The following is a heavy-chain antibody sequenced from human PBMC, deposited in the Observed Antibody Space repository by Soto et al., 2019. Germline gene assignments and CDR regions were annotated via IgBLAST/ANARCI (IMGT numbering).Heavy chain of an antibody. CDR3: XXXXXXGTVFRGFCDY. V-gene: IGHV3-33*01. D-gene: IGHD3-10*01. CDR2: IWYDGSNK. J-gene: IGHJ4*02. CDR1: GSIFSGYG. Sequence: QKYLVESGGGVVQPGGSLRLSCVASGSIFSGYGMHWVRQAPGKGLEWVAVIWYDGSNKYYADSVKGRFTISRDNSKNMLYLQMXSLRAXDXXXXXXXXXXXXGTVFRGFCDYWGQGTLVTVSS.